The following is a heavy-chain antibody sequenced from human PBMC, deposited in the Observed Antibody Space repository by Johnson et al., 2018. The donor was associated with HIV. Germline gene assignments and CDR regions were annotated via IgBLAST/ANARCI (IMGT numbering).Heavy chain of an antibody. CDR3: ARVGVSGYDLAAFDI. CDR1: GFTFSSYA. V-gene: IGHV3-30*04. D-gene: IGHD5-12*01. Sequence: QMQLVESGGGVVQPGRSLRLSCAASGFTFSSYAMHWVRQAPGKGLEWVAVISYDGSNKYYADSVKGRFSISRDNSRNPLYLQMSSLRPEDTAVYFCARVGVSGYDLAAFDIWGQGTMVTVSA. CDR2: ISYDGSNK. J-gene: IGHJ3*02.